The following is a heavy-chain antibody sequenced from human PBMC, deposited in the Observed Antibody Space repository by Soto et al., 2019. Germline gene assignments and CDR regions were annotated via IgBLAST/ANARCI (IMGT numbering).Heavy chain of an antibody. CDR3: ARDRFLDYDFWSGRDYYYYGMDV. CDR2: ISAYNGNT. J-gene: IGHJ6*02. Sequence: RASVKVSCKASGYTFTSYGISRVRQAPGQGLEWMGWISAYNGNTNYAQKLQGRVTMTTDTSTSTAYMELRSLRSDDTAVYYCARDRFLDYDFWSGRDYYYYGMDVWGQGTTVTVSS. CDR1: GYTFTSYG. D-gene: IGHD3-3*01. V-gene: IGHV1-18*01.